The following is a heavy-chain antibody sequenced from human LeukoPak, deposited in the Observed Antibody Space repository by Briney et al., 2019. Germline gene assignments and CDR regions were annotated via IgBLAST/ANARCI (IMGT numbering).Heavy chain of an antibody. CDR3: AKRDTSGFYYFDY. D-gene: IGHD6-19*01. CDR2: LSYNGGGS. Sequence: GGSLRLSCAASGFTFSSYAMSWVRQAPGRGLEWVSSLSYNGGGSYYADSVKGRFTISRDNSKNTLHLQMNSLRAEDTAVYYCAKRDTSGFYYFDYWGQGTLVTVSS. V-gene: IGHV3-23*01. CDR1: GFTFSSYA. J-gene: IGHJ4*02.